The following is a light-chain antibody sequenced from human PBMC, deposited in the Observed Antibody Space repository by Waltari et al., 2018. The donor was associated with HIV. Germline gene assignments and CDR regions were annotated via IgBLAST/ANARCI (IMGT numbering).Light chain of an antibody. CDR1: GSDIGNYNL. CDR2: DVN. Sequence: QSALTQPASVSESPGQSITISCTGTGSDIGNYNLVSWYQQYPGKAPKLIIYDVNKRPSGVSSRFSGSKSGNTASLTVSGLQAEDEADYYCSSYAGSSTLWVFGGGTQLTVL. CDR3: SSYAGSSTLWV. V-gene: IGLV2-23*02. J-gene: IGLJ3*02.